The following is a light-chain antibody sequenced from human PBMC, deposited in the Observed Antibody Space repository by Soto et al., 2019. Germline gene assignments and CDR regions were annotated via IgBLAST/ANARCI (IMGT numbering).Light chain of an antibody. Sequence: DIVVTQSPDSLAVSLGERATINCKSSQSVLYSSNNKNYFAWYQQKPGQPPKLLIYWASTRESGVPDRFSGSGSETDFTLTISSLQAEDVAVYFCQQYYSAPRTFGQGTKLEIK. J-gene: IGKJ2*01. CDR2: WAS. CDR3: QQYYSAPRT. V-gene: IGKV4-1*01. CDR1: QSVLYSSNNKNY.